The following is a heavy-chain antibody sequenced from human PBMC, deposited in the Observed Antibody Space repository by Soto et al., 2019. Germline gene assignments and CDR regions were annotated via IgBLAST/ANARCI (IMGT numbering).Heavy chain of an antibody. J-gene: IGHJ4*02. CDR3: VKWNGFGDY. D-gene: IGHD1-1*01. V-gene: IGHV3-23*01. CDR2: FSGGRGGT. Sequence: GGSLRLSCAVSGFSISEYGVTWVRQPPGKGLEWVSGFSGGRGGTFYADSVRGRFTISRDNSRNMVYLQMDSLGVEDTAVYYCVKWNGFGDYWGQGTLVTVSS. CDR1: GFSISEYG.